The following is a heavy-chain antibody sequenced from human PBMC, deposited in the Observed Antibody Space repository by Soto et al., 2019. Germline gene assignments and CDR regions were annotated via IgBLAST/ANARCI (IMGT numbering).Heavy chain of an antibody. CDR2: LSWNGGYI. Sequence: EVQLVESGGGLEQPGRSLRLSCAASGFSFDDFAMHWVRQAPGKGLEWVSGLSWNGGYIAYADSVKGRFTISRDNAKNSLYLHMSSLRVEDMALYYCVKDRDYFDSSGYFDYWGQGTLVTVSS. CDR3: VKDRDYFDSSGYFDY. CDR1: GFSFDDFA. V-gene: IGHV3-9*03. J-gene: IGHJ4*02. D-gene: IGHD3-22*01.